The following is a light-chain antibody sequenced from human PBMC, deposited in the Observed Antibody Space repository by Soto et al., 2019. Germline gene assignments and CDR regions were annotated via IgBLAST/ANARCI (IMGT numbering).Light chain of an antibody. CDR2: GAS. J-gene: IGKJ1*01. CDR3: QQYNNWPPWT. Sequence: EIVMTQSPATLSVSPGERATLSCRASQSVSSNLAWYQQKPGQAPSLLIYGASTRATGIPARFSGSGSGREFTLTISSLQSEDFAVYYCQQYNNWPPWTFGQGTKVEIK. V-gene: IGKV3-15*01. CDR1: QSVSSN.